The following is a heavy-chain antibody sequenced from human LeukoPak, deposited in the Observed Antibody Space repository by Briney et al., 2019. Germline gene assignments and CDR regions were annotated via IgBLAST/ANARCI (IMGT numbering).Heavy chain of an antibody. J-gene: IGHJ6*03. CDR2: ISGSGGST. D-gene: IGHD5-24*01. CDR1: GFTFSSYA. V-gene: IGHV3-23*01. Sequence: GGSLRLSCAASGFTFSSYAMSWDRQAPGKGLEWVSAISGSGGSTYYADSVKGRFTISRDNSKNTLYLQMNSLRAEDTAVYYCAKSRDGYNYAYYYMDVWGKGTTVTVSS. CDR3: AKSRDGYNYAYYYMDV.